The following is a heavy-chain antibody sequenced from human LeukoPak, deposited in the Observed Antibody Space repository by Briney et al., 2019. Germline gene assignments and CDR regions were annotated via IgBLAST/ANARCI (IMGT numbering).Heavy chain of an antibody. J-gene: IGHJ6*03. CDR1: GFTFSSYV. CDR2: ISYDGSNE. Sequence: GRSLRLSCAASGFTFSSYVMHWVRQAPGKGLEWVAIISYDGSNEYYADSVKGRFTISRDNAKNSLYLQMNSLRAEDTAVYYCARVSNAYYYYYMDVWGQGTTVTVSS. CDR3: ARVSNAYYYYYMDV. V-gene: IGHV3-30*04.